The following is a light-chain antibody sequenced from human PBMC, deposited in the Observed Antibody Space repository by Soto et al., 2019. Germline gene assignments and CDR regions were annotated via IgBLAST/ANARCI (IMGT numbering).Light chain of an antibody. V-gene: IGLV4-69*01. CDR1: SGHSSYS. CDR2: LNSDGSH. J-gene: IGLJ3*02. CDR3: QTWGTGIQV. Sequence: QPVLTQSPSASASLGASVKLTCTLSSGHSSYSIACHQQQPEKGPRYLMKLNSDGSHRKGDGIPDRFSGSSSGPERYLTISSLQSEDEADYYCQTWGTGIQVFGGGTKLTVL.